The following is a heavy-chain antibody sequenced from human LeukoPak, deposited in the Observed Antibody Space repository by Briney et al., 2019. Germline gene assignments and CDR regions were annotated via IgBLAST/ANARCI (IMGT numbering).Heavy chain of an antibody. CDR1: GDSVSNNSAS. V-gene: IGHV6-1*01. Sequence: SQTLSLTCALSGDSVSNNSASWNWIRQSPSRGLEWLGRTYYRSRLYNDYAASVQSRIILNPDTSKNQFSLQLNSVTPEDTAVYYCARLQRGLYSFDYWGQGTLVTVSS. CDR3: ARLQRGLYSFDY. CDR2: TYYRSRLYN. J-gene: IGHJ4*02. D-gene: IGHD1-1*01.